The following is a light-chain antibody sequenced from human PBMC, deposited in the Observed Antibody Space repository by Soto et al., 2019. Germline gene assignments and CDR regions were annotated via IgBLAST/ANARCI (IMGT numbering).Light chain of an antibody. V-gene: IGKV1-5*03. CDR3: QQYDRYWT. J-gene: IGKJ1*01. CDR1: QSISDC. CDR2: KAS. Sequence: DIQMTQSPSTLSASVGDRVTITCRASQSISDCLAWYQQKPGKAPNLLIYKASSLESGVPSRFSGSGSGTEFTLTSSSLHADDFANYYCQQYDRYWTFGQGTKVEVK.